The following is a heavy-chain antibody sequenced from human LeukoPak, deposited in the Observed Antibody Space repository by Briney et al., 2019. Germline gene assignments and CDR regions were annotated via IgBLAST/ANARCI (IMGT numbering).Heavy chain of an antibody. CDR3: ARLRRYYGSGRIHKDNWFDP. V-gene: IGHV1-2*02. CDR2: INPNSGGT. Sequence: ASVKVSCKASGYTFTGYYMHWVRQAPGQGLEWMGWINPNSGGTNYAQKFQGRVTMTRDTSISTAYMELSRLRSDDTAVYYCARLRRYYGSGRIHKDNWFDPLGQGNLVTVSS. CDR1: GYTFTGYY. D-gene: IGHD3-10*01. J-gene: IGHJ5*02.